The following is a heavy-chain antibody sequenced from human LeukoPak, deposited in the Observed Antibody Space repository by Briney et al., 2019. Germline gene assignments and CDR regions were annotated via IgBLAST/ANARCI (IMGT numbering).Heavy chain of an antibody. CDR2: INHSGST. J-gene: IGHJ4*02. D-gene: IGHD6-13*01. CDR3: ARGSGYSTYYCDY. CDR1: GGTFRGYH. Sequence: SETLSLTCAVYGGTFRGYHWRWIRQPPGKGLEWIGEINHSGSTNYNPSLKSRVTISVDTSKNQFSLKLSSVTAADTAVYYCARGSGYSTYYCDYWGQGTLVTVSS. V-gene: IGHV4-34*01.